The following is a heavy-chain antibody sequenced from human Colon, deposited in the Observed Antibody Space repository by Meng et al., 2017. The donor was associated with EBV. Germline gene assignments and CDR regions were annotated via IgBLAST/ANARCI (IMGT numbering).Heavy chain of an antibody. V-gene: IGHV4-39*07. Sequence: LQLQESGPGLVRPSETLSLTCSVSGDSISGSGDYWGWVRQPPGKGLEWIGNIYYTGSTYYNPSLKSRVTISVDTSKNQFSLKVTSMTAADTAVYYCARDGPLLWGPGTLVTVSS. CDR2: IYYTGST. J-gene: IGHJ4*02. CDR1: GDSISGSGDY. CDR3: ARDGPLL.